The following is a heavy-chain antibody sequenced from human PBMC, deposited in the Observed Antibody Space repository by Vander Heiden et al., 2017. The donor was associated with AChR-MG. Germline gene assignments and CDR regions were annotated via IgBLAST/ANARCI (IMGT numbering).Heavy chain of an antibody. Sequence: QITLKESGPTLVKPTQTLTLTCTLSGFSLSTSGVGVGWIRQPPGKALEWLTLIYWDDDKRYNPSLRSRLTIAKDTSNTQVVLIMTNMDPLDTATYYCAHRRTLDVSWNFGYFDFWGQGSLITVPS. V-gene: IGHV2-5*02. CDR1: GFSLSTSGVG. CDR3: AHRRTLDVSWNFGYFDF. D-gene: IGHD1-7*01. CDR2: IYWDDDK. J-gene: IGHJ4*02.